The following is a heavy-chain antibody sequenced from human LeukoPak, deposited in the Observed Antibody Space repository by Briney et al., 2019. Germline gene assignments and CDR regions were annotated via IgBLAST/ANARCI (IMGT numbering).Heavy chain of an antibody. CDR2: ISYDGSNK. V-gene: IGHV3-30-3*01. D-gene: IGHD4-17*01. CDR3: ARAYGDYKMGLDY. Sequence: GGSLRLSCAASGSTFSSYAMHWVRQAPGKGLEWVAVISYDGSNKYYADSVKGRFTISSDNSKNTLYLQMNSLRAEDTAVYYCARAYGDYKMGLDYWGQGTLVTVSS. CDR1: GSTFSSYA. J-gene: IGHJ4*02.